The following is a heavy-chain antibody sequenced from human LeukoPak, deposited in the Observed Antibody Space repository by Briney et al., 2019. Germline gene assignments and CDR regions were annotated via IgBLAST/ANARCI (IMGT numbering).Heavy chain of an antibody. J-gene: IGHJ4*02. V-gene: IGHV3-9*01. CDR2: ISWNSGSI. CDR3: AKALGAAGLDY. Sequence: PGGSLRLSCAASGFTFDDYAMHWVRQAPGKGLEWVSGISWNSGSIGYADSVKGRFTISRDNAKNSLYLQMNSLRAEDTALYYCAKALGAAGLDYWGQGTLVTVSS. CDR1: GFTFDDYA. D-gene: IGHD6-13*01.